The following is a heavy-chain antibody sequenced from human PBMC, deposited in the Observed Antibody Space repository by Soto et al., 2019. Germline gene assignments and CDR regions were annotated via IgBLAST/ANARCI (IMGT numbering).Heavy chain of an antibody. V-gene: IGHV3-30*18. CDR2: ISYDGSNK. J-gene: IGHJ4*02. Sequence: PGGSLRLSCTASGFTFSIYDMHWVRQAPGKGLEWVALISYDGSNKSYRDSVKGRFTISRDNSKNTLYLQMNSLRAEDTAVYYCAKEGSSGYPNQLDYWGQGTLVTVSS. CDR1: GFTFSIYD. D-gene: IGHD5-12*01. CDR3: AKEGSSGYPNQLDY.